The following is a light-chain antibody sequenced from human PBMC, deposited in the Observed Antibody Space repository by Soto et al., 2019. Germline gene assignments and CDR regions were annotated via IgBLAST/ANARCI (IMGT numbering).Light chain of an antibody. J-gene: IGKJ5*01. CDR3: QQYNDWPPIT. Sequence: EIVRTQSPATLSLSPGERATLSCKSSQSVSSRLAWYQKKPGQPPRLVIYGASTRATGIPARFSGSGSGTEFTLTISSLQSEDFAVYYCQQYNDWPPITFGQGTRLEIK. CDR2: GAS. CDR1: QSVSSR. V-gene: IGKV3-15*01.